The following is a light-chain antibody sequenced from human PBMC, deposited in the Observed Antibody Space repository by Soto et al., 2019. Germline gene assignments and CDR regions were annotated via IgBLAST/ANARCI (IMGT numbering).Light chain of an antibody. CDR2: EVG. V-gene: IGLV2-14*01. Sequence: QSALTQPASVSGSPGQSITISCTGTSSDVGGYNYVSWYQQHPGKAPKLMIYEVGNRPSGVSNRFSGSKFGNTASLTISGLQAEDEADYYCSSYTSSSIDYVFGTGTKVTVL. CDR1: SSDVGGYNY. CDR3: SSYTSSSIDYV. J-gene: IGLJ1*01.